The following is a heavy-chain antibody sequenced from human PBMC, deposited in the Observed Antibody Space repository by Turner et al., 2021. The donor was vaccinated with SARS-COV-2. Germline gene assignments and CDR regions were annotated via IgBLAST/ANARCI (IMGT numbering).Heavy chain of an antibody. CDR2: IDYRGTS. D-gene: IGHD6-6*01. CDR1: GGSTSSSTYF. CDR3: ARHRYGSSTDCFDP. V-gene: IGHV4-39*01. Sequence: QLQLQESGPGLVKPSETLSLTCTVSGGSTSSSTYFWGWIRQPPGRGLEWIGSIDYRGTSNYNPSLKSRVAMSLDTSKNQFSLKLSSVTATDTAVYYCARHRYGSSTDCFDPWGQGTLVTVSS. J-gene: IGHJ5*02.